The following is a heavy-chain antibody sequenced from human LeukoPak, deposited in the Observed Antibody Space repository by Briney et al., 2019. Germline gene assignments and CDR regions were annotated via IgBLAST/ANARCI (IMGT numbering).Heavy chain of an antibody. CDR3: ARATRVQDEFDY. Sequence: PGRSLRLSCAASGFTFSSYSMNWVRQAPGKGLEWVSSISSSSSYIYYADSVKGRFTISRDNAKNSLYLQMNSLRAEDTAVYYCARATRVQDEFDYWGQGTLVTVSS. CDR1: GFTFSSYS. J-gene: IGHJ4*02. D-gene: IGHD2-15*01. V-gene: IGHV3-21*01. CDR2: ISSSSSYI.